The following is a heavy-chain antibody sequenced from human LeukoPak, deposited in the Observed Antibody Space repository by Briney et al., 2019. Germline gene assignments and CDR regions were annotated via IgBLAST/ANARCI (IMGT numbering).Heavy chain of an antibody. J-gene: IGHJ5*02. CDR3: ARGSLTFDP. CDR1: GGSMNNYY. Sequence: SETLSLTCTVSGGSMNNYYWSWIRQPAGKGLEWIGRIYNTGITNYNPSLKSRVTMSVDTSNNQFSPKLSPVTAADTAVYYCARGSLTFDPWGQGTLSPSPQ. CDR2: IYNTGIT. V-gene: IGHV4-4*07. D-gene: IGHD3-10*01.